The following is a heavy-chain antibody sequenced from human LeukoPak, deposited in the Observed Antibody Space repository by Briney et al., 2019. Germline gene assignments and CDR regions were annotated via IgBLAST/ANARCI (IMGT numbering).Heavy chain of an antibody. V-gene: IGHV3-15*01. CDR1: GFTFSNAW. CDR3: TTSFPIGYSYGPGNDY. J-gene: IGHJ4*02. Sequence: GGCLRLSCAASGFTFSNAWMSWVRQAPGKGLEWVGRMKSKTDGGTTDYAAPVKGRFTISRDDSKNTLYLQMNSLKTEDTAVYYCTTSFPIGYSYGPGNDYWGQGTLVTVSS. D-gene: IGHD5-18*01. CDR2: MKSKTDGGTT.